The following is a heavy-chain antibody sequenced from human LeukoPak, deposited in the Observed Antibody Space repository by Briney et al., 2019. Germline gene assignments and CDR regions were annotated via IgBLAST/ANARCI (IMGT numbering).Heavy chain of an antibody. CDR1: GFTFSSYA. D-gene: IGHD2-2*01. V-gene: IGHV3-23*01. CDR2: ISGSGGST. J-gene: IGHJ5*02. CDR3: AKGIGYCSSTSCLLPNWFDP. Sequence: PGGSLRLSCAASGFTFSSYAMSWVRQAPGKGLEWVSAISGSGGSTYYADSVKGRFTISRDNSKNTLYLQMNSLRAEDTAVYYCAKGIGYCSSTSCLLPNWFDPWGQGTLVTVSS.